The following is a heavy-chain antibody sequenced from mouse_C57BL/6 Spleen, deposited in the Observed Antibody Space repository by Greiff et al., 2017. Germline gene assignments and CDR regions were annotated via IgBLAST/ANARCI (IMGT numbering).Heavy chain of an antibody. D-gene: IGHD4-1*01. J-gene: IGHJ2*01. CDR2: SSSGGSYT. CDR3: ARRSNMYYFDY. CDR1: GFTFSSYG. Sequence: EVKLVESGGDLVKPGGSLKLSCAASGFTFSSYGMSWVRQTPDKRLEWVATSSSGGSYTYYPDSVKGRFTISRDNAKNTLYLQMSSLKSEDTAMYYCARRSNMYYFDYWGQGTTLTVSS. V-gene: IGHV5-6*02.